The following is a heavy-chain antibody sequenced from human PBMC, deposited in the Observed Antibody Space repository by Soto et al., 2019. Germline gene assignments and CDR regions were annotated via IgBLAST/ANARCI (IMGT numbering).Heavy chain of an antibody. CDR2: INPSGGST. CDR1: GYTFTSYD. Sequence: ASVKVSCKASGYTFTSYDINWVRQAPGQGLEWMGIINPSGGSTSYAQKFQGRVTMTRDTSTSTVYMELSSLRSEDTAVYYCARESRYSSGWYVPADYWGQGTLVTVS. CDR3: ARESRYSSGWYVPADY. D-gene: IGHD6-19*01. J-gene: IGHJ4*02. V-gene: IGHV1-46*01.